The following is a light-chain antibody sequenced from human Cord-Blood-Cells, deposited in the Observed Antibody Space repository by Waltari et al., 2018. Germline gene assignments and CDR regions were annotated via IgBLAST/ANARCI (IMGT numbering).Light chain of an antibody. V-gene: IGLV3-27*01. CDR1: VLAKDY. CDR2: KDS. Sequence: SYELTMPSSVSVSPGQTARNTGSGEVLAKDYARWFQQKPGQAPVLVIYKDSERPSRIPERFSGSSSGTTVTLTLSGAQVEDEADYYCYSAADNNLVIGGGTKLTVL. J-gene: IGLJ2*01. CDR3: YSAADNNLV.